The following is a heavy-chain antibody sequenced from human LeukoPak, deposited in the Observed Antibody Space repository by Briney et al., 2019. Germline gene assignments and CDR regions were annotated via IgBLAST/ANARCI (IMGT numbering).Heavy chain of an antibody. V-gene: IGHV4-31*03. Sequence: SQTLSLTCTVSGGSISSGDYYWSWIRQHPGKGLEWVGYIYFSGSTYYNPSLKSRVTISVDTSKNQFSLILSSVTAADTAVYYCARDRGGRTGDGLDFWGQGTLVTVSS. D-gene: IGHD4-17*01. CDR1: GGSISSGDYY. CDR2: IYFSGST. CDR3: ARDRGGRTGDGLDF. J-gene: IGHJ4*02.